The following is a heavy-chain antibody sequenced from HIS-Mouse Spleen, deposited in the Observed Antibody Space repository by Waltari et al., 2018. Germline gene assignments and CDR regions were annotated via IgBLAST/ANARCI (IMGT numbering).Heavy chain of an antibody. CDR2: IYYSGST. D-gene: IGHD6-13*01. V-gene: IGHV4-39*07. Sequence: QLQLQESGPGLVKPSETQSLTCTVSGGSISRSSYSWGWIRQPPGKGLEWIGSIYYSGSTYYNPSLKSRVTISVDTSKNQFSLKLSSVTAADTAVYYCAREIPYSSSWYDWYFDLWGRGTLVTVSS. J-gene: IGHJ2*01. CDR1: GGSISRSSYS. CDR3: AREIPYSSSWYDWYFDL.